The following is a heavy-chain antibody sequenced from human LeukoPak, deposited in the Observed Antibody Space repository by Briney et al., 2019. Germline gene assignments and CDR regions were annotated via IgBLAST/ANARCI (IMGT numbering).Heavy chain of an antibody. D-gene: IGHD5-18*01. J-gene: IGHJ4*02. CDR2: ISSSGSTI. CDR3: ARASRGYSYGDHFDY. V-gene: IGHV3-11*04. CDR1: GFTFSDYY. Sequence: GGSLRLSCAASGFTFSDYYMSWIRQAPGKGPEWVSYISSSGSTIYYADSVKGRFTISRDNAKNSLYLQMNSLRAEDTAVYYCARASRGYSYGDHFDYWGQGTLVTVSS.